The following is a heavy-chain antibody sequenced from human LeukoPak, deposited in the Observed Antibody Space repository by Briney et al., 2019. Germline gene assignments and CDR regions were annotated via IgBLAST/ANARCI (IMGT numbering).Heavy chain of an antibody. Sequence: SETLSLTCTVSGGSISSSDYSWGWIRQPPGKGLEWIGTIYYNRNTYYNASLKSRVTISVDTSQNHFSLRLSSVTAADTAVYYCARSHCYRTSRRTLGWFDPWGQGTLVTVSS. CDR3: ARSHCYRTSRRTLGWFDP. V-gene: IGHV4-39*02. CDR2: IYYNRNT. J-gene: IGHJ5*02. CDR1: GGSISSSDYS. D-gene: IGHD2-2*01.